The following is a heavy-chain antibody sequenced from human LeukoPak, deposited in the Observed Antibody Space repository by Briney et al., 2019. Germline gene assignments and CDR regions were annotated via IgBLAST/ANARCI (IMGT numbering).Heavy chain of an antibody. CDR1: GGSISSYY. CDR2: IYYSGST. V-gene: IGHV4-59*01. J-gene: IGHJ3*02. CDR3: AREDLHYDILTGYSLGAFDI. Sequence: PSETLSLTCTVSGGSISSYYWSWIRQPPGKGLEWIGYIYYSGSTNYNPSLKSRVTISVDTSKNQFSLKLSSVTAADTAVYYCAREDLHYDILTGYSLGAFDIWGQGTMVTVSS. D-gene: IGHD3-9*01.